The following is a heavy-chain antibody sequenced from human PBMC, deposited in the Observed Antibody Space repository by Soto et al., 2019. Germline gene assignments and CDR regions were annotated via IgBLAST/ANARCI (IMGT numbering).Heavy chain of an antibody. J-gene: IGHJ4*02. CDR1: GFTVSNNY. V-gene: IGHV3-53*01. D-gene: IGHD3-10*01. CDR3: AAGRGGGGY. CDR2: IYSGGYT. Sequence: EVQLVESGGGLIQPGGSLRLSCAVSGFTVSNNYMSWVRQAPGKGLEGVSVIYSGGYTAYGDSVKGRFTISRDNSKNTLYLQMNGRGAADRAVFYWAAGRGGGGYWGQGTLVTVSS.